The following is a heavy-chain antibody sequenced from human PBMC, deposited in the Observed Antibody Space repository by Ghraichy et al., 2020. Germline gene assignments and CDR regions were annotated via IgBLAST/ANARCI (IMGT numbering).Heavy chain of an antibody. CDR2: IYTSGST. CDR1: GGSISSYY. J-gene: IGHJ4*02. D-gene: IGHD3-10*01. CDR3: ARVGPGGYYGYWGEYFDY. Sequence: SETLSLTCTVSGGSISSYYWSWIRQPAGKGLEWIGRIYTSGSTNYNPSLKSRVTMSVDTSKNQFSLKLSSVTAADTAVYYCARVGPGGYYGYWGEYFDYWGQGTLVTVSS. V-gene: IGHV4-4*07.